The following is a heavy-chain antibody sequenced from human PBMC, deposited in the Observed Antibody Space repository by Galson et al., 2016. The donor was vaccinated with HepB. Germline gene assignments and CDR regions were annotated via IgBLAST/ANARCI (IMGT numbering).Heavy chain of an antibody. CDR2: INTGNGNT. CDR3: AREDSGSSDWYWFFDL. J-gene: IGHJ2*01. V-gene: IGHV1-3*04. CDR1: GYSFTSYT. D-gene: IGHD6-19*01. Sequence: SVKVSCKAPGYSFTSYTLHWVRQAPGQGLEWMGRINTGNGNTVTSQRFQGRLTIIRDTSASTAYMELTSLTSKDTAIYYCAREDSGSSDWYWFFDLWGRGTLVTVSS.